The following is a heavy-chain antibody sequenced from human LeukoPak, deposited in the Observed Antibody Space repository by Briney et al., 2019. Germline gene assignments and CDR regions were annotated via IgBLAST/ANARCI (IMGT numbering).Heavy chain of an antibody. CDR3: AWGSGWDAFDI. V-gene: IGHV3-23*01. Sequence: PGGSLRLSCAASGFTFSTYAMSWVRQAPGKGLEWVSGISGSGGSTYYADSVKGRFTISRDNAKNTLYLQMNSLRAEDTAVYYCAWGSGWDAFDIWGQGTMVTVSS. CDR1: GFTFSTYA. J-gene: IGHJ3*02. CDR2: ISGSGGST. D-gene: IGHD6-19*01.